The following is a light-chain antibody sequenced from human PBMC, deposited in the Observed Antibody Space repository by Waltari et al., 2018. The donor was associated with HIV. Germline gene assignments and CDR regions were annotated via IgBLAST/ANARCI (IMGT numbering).Light chain of an antibody. CDR2: EVT. CDR3: CSFAGSYTLV. CDR1: SSDIGDYNY. V-gene: IGLV2-11*01. Sequence: QSALTQPRSVSGSPGQSVTISCTGTSSDIGDYNYVSWYQQHPGKSPKLMIYEVTKRPSGVPDRFSVSKSGNTASLTISGLQAEDEAAYYCCSFAGSYTLVFGGGTKLTVL. J-gene: IGLJ3*02.